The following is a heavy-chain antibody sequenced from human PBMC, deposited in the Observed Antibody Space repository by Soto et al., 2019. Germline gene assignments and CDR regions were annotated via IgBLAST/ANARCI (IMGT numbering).Heavy chain of an antibody. V-gene: IGHV4-34*01. CDR2: INHSGST. D-gene: IGHD4-17*01. CDR3: ATCNLRPYYGMDV. J-gene: IGHJ6*02. Sequence: PSETLSLTCAVYGGSFSGYYWSWIRQPPGKGLEWIGEINHSGSTNYNPSLKSRVTISVDTSKNQFSLKLSSVTAADTAVYYCATCNLRPYYGMDVWGQGTTVTVSS. CDR1: GGSFSGYY.